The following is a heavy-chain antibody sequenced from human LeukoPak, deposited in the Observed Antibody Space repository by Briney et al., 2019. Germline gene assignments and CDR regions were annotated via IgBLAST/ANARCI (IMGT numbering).Heavy chain of an antibody. CDR3: AGGGSGWYYFDY. D-gene: IGHD6-19*01. J-gene: IGHJ4*02. V-gene: IGHV1-18*01. Sequence: ASVKVSCKASGYTFTSYGSSWVRQAPGQARKWMGWISAYNGNTNYAQKLQGRVTMTTDTSTSTAHMELRSVRSDDTAVYYCAGGGSGWYYFDYWGQGTLVTVSS. CDR2: ISAYNGNT. CDR1: GYTFTSYG.